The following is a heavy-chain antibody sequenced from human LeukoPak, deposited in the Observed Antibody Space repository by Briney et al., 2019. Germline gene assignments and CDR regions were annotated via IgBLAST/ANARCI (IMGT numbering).Heavy chain of an antibody. CDR3: AKQRGYYYDSSGYQTEGEFDY. CDR2: ISSSSSYI. Sequence: GGSLRLSCAVSGFTFSSYSMNWVRQAPGKGLEWVSSISSSSSYIYYADSVKGRFTISRDNAKNSLYLQMNSLRAEDTALYYCAKQRGYYYDSSGYQTEGEFDYWGQGTLVTVSS. D-gene: IGHD3-22*01. CDR1: GFTFSSYS. J-gene: IGHJ4*02. V-gene: IGHV3-21*04.